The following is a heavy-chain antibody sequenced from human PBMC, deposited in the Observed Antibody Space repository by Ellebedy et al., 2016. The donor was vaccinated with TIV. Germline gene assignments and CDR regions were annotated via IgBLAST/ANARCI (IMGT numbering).Heavy chain of an antibody. V-gene: IGHV4-34*01. CDR1: GGSFSGYY. CDR2: INDSGRT. CDR3: ARRPVAVARKARLYFDY. Sequence: MPSETLSLTCGVYGGSFSGYYWSWIRQAPGKGLEWIGEINDSGRTNYNPSLKSRVSTSVDTSKNQFSLKVNSVTAADTAVYYCARRPVAVARKARLYFDYWGQGTQVTVSS. J-gene: IGHJ4*02. D-gene: IGHD6-19*01.